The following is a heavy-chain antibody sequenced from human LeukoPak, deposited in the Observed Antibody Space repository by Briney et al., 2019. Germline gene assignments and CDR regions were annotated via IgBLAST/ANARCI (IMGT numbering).Heavy chain of an antibody. Sequence: GGSLRLSCAASGFTFSSYEMNWVRQAPGKGLEWVSYISSSGSTIYYADSVKGRFTISRDNAKNSLYLQMNSLRAEDTAVYYCARDASSPDTAMDRGNYYYYGMDVWGKGTTVTVSS. D-gene: IGHD5-18*01. CDR3: ARDASSPDTAMDRGNYYYYGMDV. CDR1: GFTFSSYE. CDR2: ISSSGSTI. V-gene: IGHV3-48*03. J-gene: IGHJ6*04.